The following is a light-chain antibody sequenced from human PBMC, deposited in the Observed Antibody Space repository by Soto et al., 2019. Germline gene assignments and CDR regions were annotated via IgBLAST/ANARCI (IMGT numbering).Light chain of an antibody. CDR2: EVN. V-gene: IGLV2-8*01. CDR3: SSYAGSNNYV. J-gene: IGLJ1*01. Sequence: QSALTQPPSASGSPGQSVAISCTGTSSDVGGYNYVSWYQLQPGKAPKLMIYEVNKRPSGVPDRFSGSKSGNTASLTVSGLLDEDEADYYCSSYAGSNNYVFGTGTKLTVL. CDR1: SSDVGGYNY.